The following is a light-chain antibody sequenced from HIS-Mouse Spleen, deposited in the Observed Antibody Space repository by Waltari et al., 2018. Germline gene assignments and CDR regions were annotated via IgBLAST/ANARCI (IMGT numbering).Light chain of an antibody. J-gene: IGLJ2*01. CDR3: YSTDSSGNHRV. V-gene: IGLV3-10*01. Sequence: SYELTQPPSVSVSPGQTARITCSGDAFPKKYAYWYQQKSGQAPLLVIYEDSKRPAGMPERFSGSSSGTIANWTISGAQVEDEADYYCYSTDSSGNHRVFGGGTKLTVL. CDR1: AFPKKY. CDR2: EDS.